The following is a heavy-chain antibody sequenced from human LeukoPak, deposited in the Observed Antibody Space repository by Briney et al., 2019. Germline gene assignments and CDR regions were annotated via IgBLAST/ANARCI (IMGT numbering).Heavy chain of an antibody. CDR1: GFNVSSNY. CDR3: ARTLRGGKFGY. V-gene: IGHV3-53*04. Sequence: PGGSLRLSRAASGFNVSSNYMTWVRQAPGKGLEWVSVIYRGGSTYYADSVKGRFTISRHNSRDTMYLQMNSLRTEDTAVYYCARTLRGGKFGYWGQGTLVTVSS. J-gene: IGHJ4*02. CDR2: IYRGGST. D-gene: IGHD4-23*01.